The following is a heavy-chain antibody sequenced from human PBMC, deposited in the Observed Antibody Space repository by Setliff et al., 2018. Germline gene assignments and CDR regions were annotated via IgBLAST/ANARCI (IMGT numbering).Heavy chain of an antibody. J-gene: IGHJ3*02. CDR3: AISSLSICSGGSCPNAFDI. CDR1: GYALTDSV. CDR2: ISGYSGNT. Sequence: ASVKVSCKTSGYALTDSVVSWVRQAPGQGLEWVGWISGYSGNTYYAQRFQGRVTMTTDTSTSAAYMELRSLRSDDTAVYYCAISSLSICSGGSCPNAFDIWGQGTMVTVSS. V-gene: IGHV1-18*01. D-gene: IGHD2-15*01.